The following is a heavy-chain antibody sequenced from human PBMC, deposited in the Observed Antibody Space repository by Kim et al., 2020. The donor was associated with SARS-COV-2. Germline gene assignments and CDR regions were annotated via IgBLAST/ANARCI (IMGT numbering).Heavy chain of an antibody. CDR1: GGTFSSYA. CDR3: ARESSGSFSSDY. J-gene: IGHJ4*02. V-gene: IGHV1-69*04. Sequence: SVKVSCKPSGGTFSSYAISWVRQAPGQGLEWMGRIIPILGIANYAQKFQGRVTITADKSTSTAYMELSSLRSEDTAVYYCARESSGSFSSDYWGQGTLVTVSS. CDR2: IIPILGIA. D-gene: IGHD3-10*01.